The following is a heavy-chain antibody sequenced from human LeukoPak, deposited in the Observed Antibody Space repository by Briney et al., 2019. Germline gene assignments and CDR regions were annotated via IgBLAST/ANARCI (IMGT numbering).Heavy chain of an antibody. V-gene: IGHV1-69*04. CDR3: ARDLVYNWNPYYFDY. Sequence: SVKVSCKASGGTFSSYAISWVRQAPGQGLEWMGRIIPILGIANYAQKFQGRVTTTADKSTSTAYMELSSLRSEDTAVYYCARDLVYNWNPYYFDYWGQGTLVTVSS. D-gene: IGHD1-20*01. CDR2: IIPILGIA. CDR1: GGTFSSYA. J-gene: IGHJ4*02.